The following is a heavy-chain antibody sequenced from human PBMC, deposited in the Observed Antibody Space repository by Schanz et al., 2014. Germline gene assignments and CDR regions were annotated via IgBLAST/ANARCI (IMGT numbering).Heavy chain of an antibody. CDR2: IISILGIP. J-gene: IGHJ4*02. CDR3: ARGRDGYDY. CDR1: GYTFTTYY. V-gene: IGHV1-69*09. D-gene: IGHD5-12*01. Sequence: QVQLLQSGAEVKKPGASMKVSCKASGYTFTTYYMLWVRQAPGQGLEWMGRIISILGIPNYAQRFQGRVSITADTSTNTAYMELSSLTSEDTAVHYCARGRDGYDYWGQGTLVTVSS.